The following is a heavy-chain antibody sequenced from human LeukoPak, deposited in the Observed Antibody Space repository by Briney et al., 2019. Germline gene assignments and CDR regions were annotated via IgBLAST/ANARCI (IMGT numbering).Heavy chain of an antibody. CDR1: GGSISSYY. J-gene: IGHJ6*02. CDR2: IYTSGST. Sequence: PSETLSLTCTVSGGSISSYYWSWIRQPAGKGLEWIGRIYTSGSTNYNPSLKSRVTMSVDTSKNQFSLKLSSVTAADTAVHYCARGLLPRRGYYYGMDVWGQGTTVTVSS. D-gene: IGHD3-10*01. CDR3: ARGLLPRRGYYYGMDV. V-gene: IGHV4-4*07.